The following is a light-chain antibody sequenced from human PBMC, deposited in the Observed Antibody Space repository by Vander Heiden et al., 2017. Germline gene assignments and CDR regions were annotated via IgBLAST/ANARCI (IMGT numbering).Light chain of an antibody. CDR1: RGVSSY. Sequence: MMLKHSQATLSWSPGKRATPSRRASRGVSSYLVWYQQKPGHAPSLLIYDASNRASGIPARFSGGGSGTDFSLTISSLEPEDFAVYYCQQRSNWPLLTFGGGTKVEIK. CDR2: DAS. CDR3: QQRSNWPLLT. V-gene: IGKV3-11*01. J-gene: IGKJ4*01.